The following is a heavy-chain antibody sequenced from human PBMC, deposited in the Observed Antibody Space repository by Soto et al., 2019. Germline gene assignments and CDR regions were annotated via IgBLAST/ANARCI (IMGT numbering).Heavy chain of an antibody. Sequence: SLILSCAASGFTFSSYGMHWVRQAQDKGLEWVAVISYDGSNKYYADSVKGRFTISRDNSKNTLYLQMNSLRAEDTAVYYCAKSSDYYGSGSYLAYWGQGTLVTVSS. D-gene: IGHD3-10*01. CDR1: GFTFSSYG. CDR3: AKSSDYYGSGSYLAY. J-gene: IGHJ4*02. V-gene: IGHV3-30*18. CDR2: ISYDGSNK.